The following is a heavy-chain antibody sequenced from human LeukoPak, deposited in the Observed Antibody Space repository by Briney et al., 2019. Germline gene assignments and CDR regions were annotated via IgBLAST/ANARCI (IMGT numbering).Heavy chain of an antibody. CDR2: TLSSGST. CDR1: GDSISNYC. Sequence: PSETLSLTCSVSGDSISNYCWNWIRQSPGKGLEWIGYTLSSGSTHHNPSLASRISLSMDPSKNQFSLKLSSVTAADTAVYYCARRVISEFSIDKGNWLDPWGQGTLVTVSS. CDR3: ARRVISEFSIDKGNWLDP. D-gene: IGHD3-3*02. J-gene: IGHJ5*02. V-gene: IGHV4-4*09.